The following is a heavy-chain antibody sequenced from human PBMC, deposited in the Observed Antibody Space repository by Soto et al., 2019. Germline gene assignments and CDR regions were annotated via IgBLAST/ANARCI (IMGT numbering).Heavy chain of an antibody. CDR1: GFTFSSYG. J-gene: IGHJ3*02. V-gene: IGHV3-33*01. D-gene: IGHD3-10*01. Sequence: QVQLVESGGGVVQPGRSLRLSCAASGFTFSSYGMHWVCQAPGKGLEWVAVIWYDGSNKYYADSVKGRFTISRDNSKNTLYLQMNSLRAEDTAVYYCARSGEYGSGKFDAFDIWGQGTMVTVSS. CDR3: ARSGEYGSGKFDAFDI. CDR2: IWYDGSNK.